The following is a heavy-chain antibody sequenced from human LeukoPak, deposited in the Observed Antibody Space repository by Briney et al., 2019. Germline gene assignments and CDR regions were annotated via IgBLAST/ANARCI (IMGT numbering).Heavy chain of an antibody. CDR1: GFTFSRNN. CDR2: ITGNEGDT. V-gene: IGHV3-64*01. D-gene: IGHD5-18*01. Sequence: GGSLRLPCAASGFTFSRNNMHWVRQAPGKGLEYVSSITGNEGDTYYANSVKGRYTISRDNSKNMLYLQVGSLRTEDMSVDYCASLDTSMSWGQGTLVIVSS. CDR3: ASLDTSMS. J-gene: IGHJ5*02.